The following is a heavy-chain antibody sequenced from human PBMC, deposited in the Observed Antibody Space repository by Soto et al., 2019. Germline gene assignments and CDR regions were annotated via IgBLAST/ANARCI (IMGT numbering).Heavy chain of an antibody. V-gene: IGHV3-49*05. CDR1: GFTFGAYA. D-gene: IGHD3-22*01. CDR3: TRVSSSGYYATVGVDY. Sequence: EVQLVESGGGLVKPGRSLRLSCTASGFTFGAYAMSCFRQAPGKGLEGVGFIRSKAYGGTTEYAASVKGRFTISRDDSKSSAYLQMNRMKTEDTAVYYCTRVSSSGYYATVGVDYWGQGTLVTVSS. J-gene: IGHJ4*02. CDR2: IRSKAYGGTT.